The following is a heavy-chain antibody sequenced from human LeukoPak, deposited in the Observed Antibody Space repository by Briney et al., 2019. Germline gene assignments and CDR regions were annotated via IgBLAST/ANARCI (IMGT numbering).Heavy chain of an antibody. Sequence: GASVKVSCKASGYTFTSYGISWVRQAPGQGLEWMGGIIPIFGTANYAQKFQGRVTITADESTSTAYMELSSLRSEDTAVYYCARCHDSSGCYFDYWGQGTLVTVSS. CDR3: ARCHDSSGCYFDY. CDR1: GYTFTSYG. V-gene: IGHV1-69*13. CDR2: IIPIFGTA. J-gene: IGHJ4*02. D-gene: IGHD3-22*01.